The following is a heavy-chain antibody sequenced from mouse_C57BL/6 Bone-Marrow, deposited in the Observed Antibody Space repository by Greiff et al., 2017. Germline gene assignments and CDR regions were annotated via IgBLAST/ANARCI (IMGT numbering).Heavy chain of an antibody. J-gene: IGHJ4*01. V-gene: IGHV10-1*01. CDR1: GFSFNTYA. Sequence: EVQRVESGGGLVQPKGSLKLSCAASGFSFNTYAMNWVRQAPGKGLEWVARIRSKSNNYATYYADSVKDRFTISRDDSESMLYLQMNNLKTEDTAMYYCVRRGGYYAMDYWGQGTSVTVSS. D-gene: IGHD1-1*02. CDR2: IRSKSNNYAT. CDR3: VRRGGYYAMDY.